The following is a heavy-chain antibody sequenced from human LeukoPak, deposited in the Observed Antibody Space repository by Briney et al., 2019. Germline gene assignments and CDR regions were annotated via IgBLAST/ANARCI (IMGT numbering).Heavy chain of an antibody. CDR1: GDSISSGDHY. D-gene: IGHD5-12*01. V-gene: IGHV4-30-4*01. J-gene: IGHJ4*02. Sequence: SQTLSLTCTVSGDSISSGDHYWSWIRQPPGKGLEWIGYIHHRGSTYYNPSLKSRVIISGDMSKNQFPLSLNSLTAADSAVYYCARAAAGTNTYYYFDYWGQGTLVTVSS. CDR2: IHHRGST. CDR3: ARAAAGTNTYYYFDY.